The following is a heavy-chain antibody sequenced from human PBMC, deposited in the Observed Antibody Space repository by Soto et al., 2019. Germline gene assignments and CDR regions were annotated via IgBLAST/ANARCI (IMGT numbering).Heavy chain of an antibody. Sequence: EVQLVESGGGLVQPGGSLRLSCAASGFTFSSYSMNWVRQAPGKGLEWVSSISSSSSYIYYADSVKGRFTISRDNAKNSLYLQMNSLRAEDTAVYYCARDGRRDYDFWSGYPAPYYYYGMDVWGQGTTVTVSS. D-gene: IGHD3-3*01. CDR1: GFTFSSYS. V-gene: IGHV3-21*01. CDR3: ARDGRRDYDFWSGYPAPYYYYGMDV. J-gene: IGHJ6*02. CDR2: ISSSSSYI.